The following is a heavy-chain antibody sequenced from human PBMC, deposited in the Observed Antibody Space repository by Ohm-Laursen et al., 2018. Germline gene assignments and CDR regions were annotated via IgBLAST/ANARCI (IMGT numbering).Heavy chain of an antibody. CDR2: ISGSGDDT. J-gene: IGHJ4*02. CDR3: AKGRSEVVSAALNY. V-gene: IGHV3-23*01. Sequence: SLRLSCAASGFIFSSFAMTWVRLAPGKGLEWVSVISGSGDDTYYTDSVKGRFTVSRDISNNTVYLHMDSLGAEDTAVYYCAKGRSEVVSAALNYWGQGTLVTVSS. D-gene: IGHD2-2*01. CDR1: GFIFSSFA.